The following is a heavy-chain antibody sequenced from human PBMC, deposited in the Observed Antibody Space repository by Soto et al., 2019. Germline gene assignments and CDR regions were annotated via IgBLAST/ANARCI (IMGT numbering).Heavy chain of an antibody. Sequence: GGSLRLSCAVFGFTFSDFHMSWIRQAPGKGLEWVSCLGTGGNAISYADSVRGRFTISRDNAKNSLYLQLNSLRAEDAAVYYCARDRYYDFWSGYYTGISGIGGWFDPWGQGTLVTVSS. CDR1: GFTFSDFH. CDR3: ARDRYYDFWSGYYTGISGIGGWFDP. V-gene: IGHV3-11*01. D-gene: IGHD3-3*01. CDR2: LGTGGNAI. J-gene: IGHJ5*02.